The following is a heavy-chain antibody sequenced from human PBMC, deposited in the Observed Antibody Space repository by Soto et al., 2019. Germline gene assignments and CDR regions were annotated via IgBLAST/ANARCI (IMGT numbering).Heavy chain of an antibody. J-gene: IGHJ4*02. Sequence: EVQLLESGGDLVQPGGSLRLSCAAPEFTFSNYAMGWVRQAPGKGLEWVSVISGSGGSTYYADSVKGRFTISRDNSKNPLYLQMNRLRADGTAGYYFGKAGGDFNWCSCQSCFFDYWGQGTLVTVSS. V-gene: IGHV3-23*01. CDR3: GKAGGDFNWCSCQSCFFDY. CDR2: ISGSGGST. D-gene: IGHD2-15*01. CDR1: EFTFSNYA.